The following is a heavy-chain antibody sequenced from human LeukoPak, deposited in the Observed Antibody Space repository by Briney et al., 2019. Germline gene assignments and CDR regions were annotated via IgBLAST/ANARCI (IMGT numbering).Heavy chain of an antibody. CDR3: ARDVSSGWYYLDP. CDR1: ADFFSSYY. V-gene: IGHV4-4*07. CDR2: ISAYGGT. D-gene: IGHD6-19*01. Sequence: SETLSLTCNVSADFFSSYYWSWLRQPAGKGPQWIGRISAYGGTNYSPSLTGRVSLSLDTSKQQLSLKISSMTAADTAVYYCARDVSSGWYYLDPWGQGALVTVSS. J-gene: IGHJ4*01.